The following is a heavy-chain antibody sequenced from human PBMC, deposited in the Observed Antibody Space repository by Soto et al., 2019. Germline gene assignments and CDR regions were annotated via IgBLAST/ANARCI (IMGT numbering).Heavy chain of an antibody. CDR2: ISHDGGIK. D-gene: IGHD3-3*01. V-gene: IGHV3-30*18. J-gene: IGHJ6*02. Sequence: PGGSLRLSCAASGFTFKTYGMHWVRQAPGKGLEWVAVISHDGGIKHYADSVKGRFTIFRDDSKNTVSLQMTSLRPEDTAVYYCAKRITTSGYGDYYYYGMDAWGQGTTVTVSS. CDR1: GFTFKTYG. CDR3: AKRITTSGYGDYYYYGMDA.